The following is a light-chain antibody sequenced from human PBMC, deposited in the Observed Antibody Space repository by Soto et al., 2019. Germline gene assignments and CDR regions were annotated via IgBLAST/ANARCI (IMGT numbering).Light chain of an antibody. Sequence: DIQMTQSPSTLSASVGDSVTITCRASQSIDNWLAWYQQKSGKAPQVLIYKASSLKSGVPSRFSGSGSGTEFTLTITSLRPEDFGTFYCHQYMTYPWTFGQGTKVEIK. V-gene: IGKV1-5*03. CDR2: KAS. CDR1: QSIDNW. CDR3: HQYMTYPWT. J-gene: IGKJ1*01.